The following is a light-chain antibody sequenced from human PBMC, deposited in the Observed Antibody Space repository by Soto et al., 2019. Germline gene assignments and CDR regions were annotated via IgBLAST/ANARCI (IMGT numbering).Light chain of an antibody. CDR3: QQANSFPLT. V-gene: IGKV1-12*01. CDR1: QGISSW. CDR2: TAS. Sequence: DIQMTQSPSSVSASVGDRVTITCRVSQGISSWLGWYQQKPGKAPNLLIHTASSLQSGVPSRFSGSGSGTDFTLTISSLQPEDFATYYCQQANSFPLTFGGGTKVEIK. J-gene: IGKJ4*01.